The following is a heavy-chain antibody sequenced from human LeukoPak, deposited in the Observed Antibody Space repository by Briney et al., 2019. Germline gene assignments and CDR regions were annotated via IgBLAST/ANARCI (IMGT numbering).Heavy chain of an antibody. D-gene: IGHD2-2*02. CDR1: GFTFSSYW. CDR3: VRVRYCSSGSCYTRDSFYFDY. CDR2: IKQDGSEK. Sequence: GGSLRLSCVVSGFTFSSYWMSWVRRAPGKGLVWEANIKQDGSEKYYVDSVKGRFTISRDNAKNSLYLQMNSLRAEDTAVYYCVRVRYCSSGSCYTRDSFYFDYWGQGTLVTVSS. J-gene: IGHJ4*02. V-gene: IGHV3-7*01.